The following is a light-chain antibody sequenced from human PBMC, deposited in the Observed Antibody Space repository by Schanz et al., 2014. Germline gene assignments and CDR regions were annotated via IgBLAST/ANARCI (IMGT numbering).Light chain of an antibody. V-gene: IGLV2-23*02. J-gene: IGLJ2*01. Sequence: QSALTQPASVSGSPGQSITISCTGTSSDVGSYNLVSWYQQYPGKAPKLIIYEVSERPSGVSNRFSGSKSGNTASLTISGLQTEDEAHYYCCSFAGSHVVFGGGTKLTVL. CDR2: EVS. CDR1: SSDVGSYNL. CDR3: CSFAGSHVV.